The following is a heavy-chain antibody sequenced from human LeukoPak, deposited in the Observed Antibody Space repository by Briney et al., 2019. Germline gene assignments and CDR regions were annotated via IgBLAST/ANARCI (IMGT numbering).Heavy chain of an antibody. Sequence: SETLSLTCTVSGVSINTYYASWIRQAPGKGLEFIGFIYNGGDTNYNPSLKSRATISVDTSNNQFSLRLTSVTAADTAMYYCAAGPWELDFWGQGTLVTVSS. D-gene: IGHD1-26*01. CDR3: AAGPWELDF. CDR2: IYNGGDT. V-gene: IGHV4-4*09. CDR1: GVSINTYY. J-gene: IGHJ4*02.